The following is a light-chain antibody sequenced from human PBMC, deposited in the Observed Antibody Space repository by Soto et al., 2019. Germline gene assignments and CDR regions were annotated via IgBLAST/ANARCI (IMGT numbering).Light chain of an antibody. CDR3: QQYGNSPQT. J-gene: IGKJ2*01. V-gene: IGKV3-20*01. CDR1: QSVSSSY. CDR2: GAS. Sequence: EIVLTQSPGTLSLSPGERATLSCRASQSVSSSYLAWYQQKPGQAPRLLIYGASSRATDIPDRFSGSGSGTDFTLTISRLEPEDFAVYYCQQYGNSPQTFGRGTKLEI.